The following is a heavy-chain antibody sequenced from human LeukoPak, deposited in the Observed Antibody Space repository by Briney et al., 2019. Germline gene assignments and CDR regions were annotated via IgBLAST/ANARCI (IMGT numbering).Heavy chain of an antibody. V-gene: IGHV3-13*04. Sequence: GGSLRLSCAASGFTFSSYDMHWVRQATGKGLEWVSAIGTAGDTYYPGSVKGRFTISRENAKNSLYLQMNSLRAGDTAVYYCARTSGSYYEFVYWGQGTLVTVSS. CDR1: GFTFSSYD. CDR3: ARTSGSYYEFVY. D-gene: IGHD1-26*01. CDR2: IGTAGDT. J-gene: IGHJ4*02.